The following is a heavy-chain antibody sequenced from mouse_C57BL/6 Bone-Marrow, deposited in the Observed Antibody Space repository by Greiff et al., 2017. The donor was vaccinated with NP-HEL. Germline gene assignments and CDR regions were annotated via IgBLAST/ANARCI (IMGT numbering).Heavy chain of an antibody. CDR1: GFSLPSYG. CDR2: IWRGGST. V-gene: IGHV2-5*01. Sequence: VMLVESGPGLVQPSQSLSITCTVSGFSLPSYGVHWVRQSPGKGLEWLGVIWRGGSTDDNADFMSRLSITKDNSKSQVFFKLNSLQADDTPIYYCATRGFTTKGDWYFDVWGTGTTVTVSS. J-gene: IGHJ1*03. D-gene: IGHD1-1*01. CDR3: ATRGFTTKGDWYFDV.